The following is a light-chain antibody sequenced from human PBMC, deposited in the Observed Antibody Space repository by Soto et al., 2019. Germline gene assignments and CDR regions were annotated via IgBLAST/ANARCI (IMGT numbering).Light chain of an antibody. V-gene: IGLV7-43*01. J-gene: IGLJ1*01. CDR2: STS. Sequence: QAVVTQEPSLTVSPGGTVTLTCASSTGAVTSGYYPNWFQQKPGQAPRALIYSTSNEPSWTPARFSGSLLGGKAALTLSGVQPEDEAEYYCLLYYGGAQGVFGTGTKVTVL. CDR1: TGAVTSGYY. CDR3: LLYYGGAQGV.